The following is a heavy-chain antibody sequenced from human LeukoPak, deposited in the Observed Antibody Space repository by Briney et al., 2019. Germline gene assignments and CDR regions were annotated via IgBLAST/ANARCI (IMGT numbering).Heavy chain of an antibody. CDR2: IYYSGST. V-gene: IGHV4-61*08. J-gene: IGHJ3*02. CDR1: GGSISSGDYY. CDR3: ARDEYSSSEDAFDI. D-gene: IGHD6-6*01. Sequence: KTSETLSLTCTVSGGSISSGDYYWSWIRQPPGKGLEWIGYIYYSGSTNYNPSLKSRVTISVDTSKNQFSLKLSSVTAADTAVYYCARDEYSSSEDAFDIWGQGTMVTVSS.